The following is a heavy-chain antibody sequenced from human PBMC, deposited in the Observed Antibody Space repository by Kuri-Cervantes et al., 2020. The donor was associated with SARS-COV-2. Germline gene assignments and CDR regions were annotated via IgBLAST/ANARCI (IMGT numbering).Heavy chain of an antibody. Sequence: GESLKISCAASGFTFDDYGMSWVRQAPGKGLEWVSGINWNGGSTGYADSVKGRFTISRDNAKNSLYLQMNSLRAEDTALYYCARITLYGDYFDYWGQGTLVTSPQ. V-gene: IGHV3-20*04. D-gene: IGHD4-17*01. CDR1: GFTFDDYG. J-gene: IGHJ4*02. CDR2: INWNGGST. CDR3: ARITLYGDYFDY.